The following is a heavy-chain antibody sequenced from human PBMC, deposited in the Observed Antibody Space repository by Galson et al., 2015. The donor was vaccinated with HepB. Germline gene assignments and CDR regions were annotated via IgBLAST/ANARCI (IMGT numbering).Heavy chain of an antibody. D-gene: IGHD2-2*03. CDR1: GFTFSNAW. V-gene: IGHV3-15*01. J-gene: IGHJ4*02. Sequence: SLRLSCAASGFTFSNAWMSWVRQAPGKGLEWVGRIKSKTDGGTTDYAAPVKGRFTISRDDSKNTLYLQMNSLKTEDTAVYYCTTDLIDLDIVVVPAANGDYWGQGTLVTVSS. CDR2: IKSKTDGGTT. CDR3: TTDLIDLDIVVVPAANGDY.